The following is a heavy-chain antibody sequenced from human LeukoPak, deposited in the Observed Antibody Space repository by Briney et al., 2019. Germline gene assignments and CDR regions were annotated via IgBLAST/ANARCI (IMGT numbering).Heavy chain of an antibody. Sequence: SETLSLTCTVSGGSISGYYWGWIRQPPGKGLEWIGYIYYSGSAKYNPSLKSRVTISVDTSKNQSSLKLTSVTAADTAVYYCARDIGAARSDYWGQGTLVTVSS. D-gene: IGHD6-6*01. CDR1: GGSISGYY. CDR3: ARDIGAARSDY. CDR2: IYYSGSA. V-gene: IGHV4-59*01. J-gene: IGHJ4*02.